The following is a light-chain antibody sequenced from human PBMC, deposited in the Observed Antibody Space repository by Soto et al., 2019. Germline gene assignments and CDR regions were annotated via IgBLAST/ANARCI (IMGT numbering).Light chain of an antibody. V-gene: IGLV3-21*02. CDR1: NIGSKS. CDR3: QVWDSRSDHHVV. Sequence: SYELTQPPSVSVAPGQTARITCGGNNIGSKSVHWYQQKPRQAPVLVVYDDSHRPSEIPERFSGSNSGNTATLTISRVEAGDEADYYCQVWDSRSDHHVVFGGGTKLTVL. CDR2: DDS. J-gene: IGLJ2*01.